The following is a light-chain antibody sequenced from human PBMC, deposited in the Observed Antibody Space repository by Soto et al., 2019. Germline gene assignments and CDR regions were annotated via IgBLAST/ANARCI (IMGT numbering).Light chain of an antibody. CDR1: QSVSSN. Sequence: EIVMTQSPATLSVSPGERATLSCRASQSVSSNLAWYQQKPGQAPRLLIYGASTRATGIPARFSGSGSGTEFTLTISSLQSEDFAVYYCQQYNNWPLWALTFGGGTKVEIK. V-gene: IGKV3-15*01. J-gene: IGKJ4*01. CDR3: QQYNNWPLWALT. CDR2: GAS.